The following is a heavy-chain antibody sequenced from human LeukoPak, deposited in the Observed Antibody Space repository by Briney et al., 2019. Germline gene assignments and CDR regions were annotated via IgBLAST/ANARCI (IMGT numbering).Heavy chain of an antibody. Sequence: SKTLSLTCTVSGGSISSGSYYWSWIRQPAGKGLEWIGRIYTSGSTNYNPSLKSRVTISVDTSKNQFSLKLSSVTAADTAVYYCARVDYVWGSSYYYYYYMDVWGQGTTVTVSS. CDR3: ARVDYVWGSSYYYYYYMDV. J-gene: IGHJ6*03. CDR2: IYTSGST. V-gene: IGHV4-61*02. D-gene: IGHD3-16*01. CDR1: GGSISSGSYY.